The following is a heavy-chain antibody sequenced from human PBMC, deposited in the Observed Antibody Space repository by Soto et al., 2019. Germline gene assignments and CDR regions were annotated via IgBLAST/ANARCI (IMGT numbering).Heavy chain of an antibody. D-gene: IGHD3-10*01. Sequence: SETLSLTSTFSGGSISSSSYYWGWIRQPPGKGLEWIGSIYYSGSTYYNPSLKSRVTISVDTSKNQFSLKLSSVTAADTAVYYCSPEINYYGAGSPNFDYGGQGTLVTVSS. J-gene: IGHJ4*02. CDR3: SPEINYYGAGSPNFDY. V-gene: IGHV4-39*01. CDR2: IYYSGST. CDR1: GGSISSSSYY.